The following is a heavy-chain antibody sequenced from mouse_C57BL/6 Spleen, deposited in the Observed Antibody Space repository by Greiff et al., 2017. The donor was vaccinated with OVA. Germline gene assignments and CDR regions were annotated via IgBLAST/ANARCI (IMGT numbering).Heavy chain of an antibody. CDR2: ISYDGSN. CDR3: ARDEGWRYFDY. J-gene: IGHJ2*01. CDR1: GYSITSGYY. V-gene: IGHV3-6*01. D-gene: IGHD2-3*01. Sequence: ESGPGLVKPSQSLSLTCSVTGYSITSGYYWNWIRQFPGNKLEWMGYISYDGSNNYNPSLKNRIPITRDTSKNQFFLKLNSVTTEDTATYYCARDEGWRYFDYWGQGTTLTVSS.